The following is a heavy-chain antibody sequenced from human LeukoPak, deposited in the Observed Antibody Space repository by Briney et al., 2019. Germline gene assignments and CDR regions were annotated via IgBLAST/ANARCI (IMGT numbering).Heavy chain of an antibody. J-gene: IGHJ3*02. D-gene: IGHD6-19*01. Sequence: PGGSLRLSCAASGFTFSSYGMHWVRQAPGKGLEWVAVIWYDGSNKYYADSVKGRFTISRDNSKNTLYLQMNSLRAEDTAVYYCAKDHGQWLDTDAFDIWGQGTMVTVSS. CDR1: GFTFSSYG. V-gene: IGHV3-33*06. CDR2: IWYDGSNK. CDR3: AKDHGQWLDTDAFDI.